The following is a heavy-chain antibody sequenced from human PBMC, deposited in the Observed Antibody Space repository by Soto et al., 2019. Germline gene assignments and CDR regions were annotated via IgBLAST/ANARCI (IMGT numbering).Heavy chain of an antibody. J-gene: IGHJ1*01. CDR3: AKVIVVVTADRGRYFQH. CDR2: ISGTGFST. D-gene: IGHD2-21*02. V-gene: IGHV3-23*01. CDR1: GFTFSSYA. Sequence: EVQLLEAGGDLVQPGGSLRLSCAASGFTFSSYAMNWVRQAPGKGLEWVSAISGTGFSTYYTDSVKGRFTISRDNSKNTLYLQMNSLRAEDTAVYYCAKVIVVVTADRGRYFQHWGQGTLVTVSS.